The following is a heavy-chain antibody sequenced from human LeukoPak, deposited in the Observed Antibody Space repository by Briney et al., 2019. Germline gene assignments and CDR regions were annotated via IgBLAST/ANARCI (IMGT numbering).Heavy chain of an antibody. CDR1: GGSIISYY. CDR3: ARAGANGIEAAGSLRY. Sequence: SETLSLTCTVSGGSIISYYWSWIRQPPGQGLEWVGYIHYTGTTGYNPSLKSRVTMSVDTSKNQFSLKLSSVTAADTAVYYCARAGANGIEAAGSLRYWGQGTLVAVSS. D-gene: IGHD6-13*01. J-gene: IGHJ4*02. CDR2: IHYTGTT. V-gene: IGHV4-59*08.